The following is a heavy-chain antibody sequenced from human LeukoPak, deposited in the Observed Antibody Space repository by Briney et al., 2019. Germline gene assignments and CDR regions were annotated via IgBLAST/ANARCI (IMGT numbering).Heavy chain of an antibody. J-gene: IGHJ4*02. CDR1: GFTFSSYG. Sequence: GESLRLSCAASGFTFSSYGMSWVRQAPGKGLEWVSAISGSGGSTYYADSVKGRFTISRDNSKNTLYLQMNSLRPDDPAVYYCARAASDILTPYLGYWGQGTLVTVSS. CDR3: ARAASDILTPYLGY. D-gene: IGHD3-9*01. CDR2: ISGSGGST. V-gene: IGHV3-23*01.